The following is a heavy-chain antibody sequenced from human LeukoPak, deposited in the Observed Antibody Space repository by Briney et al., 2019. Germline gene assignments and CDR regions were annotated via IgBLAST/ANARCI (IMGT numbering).Heavy chain of an antibody. Sequence: SETLSLTCTVSGGSISSGDYYWSWIRQPPGKGLEWIAYIYYSGSTYYNPSLKSRVTISVDTSKNQFSLKLSSVTAADTAVYYCARARARAGGKRAKLNNWFDPWGQGTLVTVSS. J-gene: IGHJ5*02. CDR3: ARARARAGGKRAKLNNWFDP. CDR2: IYYSGST. CDR1: GGSISSGDYY. V-gene: IGHV4-30-4*08. D-gene: IGHD3-16*01.